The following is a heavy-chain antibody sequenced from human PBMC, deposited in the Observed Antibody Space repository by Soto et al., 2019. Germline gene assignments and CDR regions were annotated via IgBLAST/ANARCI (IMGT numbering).Heavy chain of an antibody. Sequence: QVQLVESGGGVVQPGRSLRLSCAASGFTFSSYGMHWVRQAPGKGLEWVAVISYDGSNKYYADSVKGRFTISRDNSKNTLYLQMNSLRAEDTAVHYCARAQELAGFDYWGQGTLVTVSS. V-gene: IGHV3-30*03. CDR1: GFTFSSYG. J-gene: IGHJ4*02. CDR3: ARAQELAGFDY. D-gene: IGHD1-26*01. CDR2: ISYDGSNK.